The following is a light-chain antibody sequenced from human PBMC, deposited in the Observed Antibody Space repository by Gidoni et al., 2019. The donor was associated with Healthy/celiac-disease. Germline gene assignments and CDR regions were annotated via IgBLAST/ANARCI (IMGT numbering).Light chain of an antibody. CDR3: AAWDDSLNGSV. V-gene: IGLV1-44*01. CDR2: SHN. Sequence: QSVLPQPPSSSGTPGQGVTISCSGSSSNIGSNIVNWYQQLPGTAPKLLIYSHNQRPSGVPDRCSGSKSGTSASLAISGLQSEDEADYYCAAWDDSLNGSVFGGGTKLTVL. CDR1: SSNIGSNI. J-gene: IGLJ3*02.